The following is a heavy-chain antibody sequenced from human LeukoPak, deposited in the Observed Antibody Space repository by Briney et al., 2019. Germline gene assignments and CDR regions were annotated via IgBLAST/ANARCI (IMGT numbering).Heavy chain of an antibody. Sequence: SXXXSWVRQAXXXXLEWVSAISGSGGSTYYADSVKGRFTISRDNSKNTLYLQMNSLRAEDTAVYYCAKDQSFSSGWSRGWFDPWGQGTLVTVSS. D-gene: IGHD6-19*01. CDR3: AKDQSFSSGWSRGWFDP. CDR1: SXX. V-gene: IGHV3-23*01. CDR2: ISGSGGST. J-gene: IGHJ5*02.